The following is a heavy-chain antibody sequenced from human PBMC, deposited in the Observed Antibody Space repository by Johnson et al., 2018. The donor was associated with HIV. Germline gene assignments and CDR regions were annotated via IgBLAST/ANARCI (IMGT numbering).Heavy chain of an antibody. J-gene: IGHJ3*02. Sequence: QVQLVESGGGLVQSGGSLRLSCGASGFTVSSNYMSWVRQAPGKGLEWVSYISSSGSTMYYADSVKGRFTLSRDNAKNSLYLQMNSLRAEDTAVYYCARLTTSADGGAFDIWGQGTMVTVSS. CDR1: GFTVSSNY. V-gene: IGHV3-11*04. D-gene: IGHD1-14*01. CDR3: ARLTTSADGGAFDI. CDR2: ISSSGSTM.